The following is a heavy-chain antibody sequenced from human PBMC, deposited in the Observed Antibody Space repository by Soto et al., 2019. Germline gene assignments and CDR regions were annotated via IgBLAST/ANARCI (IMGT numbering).Heavy chain of an antibody. J-gene: IGHJ4*01. Sequence: ASVKRSCKTSGYTFSSYGSSWGRQAQGQGLEWMGWISAYNGNTNYAQKLQGGVTMTTDTSTSTAYMELRSLRSDDTAVYYCARDLAYYDSSVAFDYWGHGTLVTVSS. V-gene: IGHV1-18*01. CDR2: ISAYNGNT. D-gene: IGHD3-22*01. CDR1: GYTFSSYG. CDR3: ARDLAYYDSSVAFDY.